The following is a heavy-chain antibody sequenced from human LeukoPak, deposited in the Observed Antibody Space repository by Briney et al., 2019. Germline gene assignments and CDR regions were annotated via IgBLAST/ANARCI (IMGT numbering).Heavy chain of an antibody. CDR1: GYTFTSYD. Sequence: GASVKVSCKASGYTFTSYDINWVRQATGQGLEWMGWMNPNSGNTDYAQKFQGRVTITRNTSISTSSMELSSLRSEDTAVYYCARGPRGYDSYYMDVWGKGTTVTVSS. V-gene: IGHV1-8*02. CDR2: MNPNSGNT. J-gene: IGHJ6*03. D-gene: IGHD5-12*01. CDR3: ARGPRGYDSYYMDV.